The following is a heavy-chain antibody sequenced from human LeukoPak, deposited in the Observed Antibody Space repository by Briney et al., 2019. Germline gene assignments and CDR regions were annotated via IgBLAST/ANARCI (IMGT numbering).Heavy chain of an antibody. CDR2: INHSGST. D-gene: IGHD6-13*01. Sequence: SETLSLTCAVYGGSFSGYYWSWIRQPPGKGLEWIGEINHSGSTNYNPSLKSRVTISVDTSKNQFSLKLSSVTAADTAVYYCARGVEQQQLPFDYWGQGTLVTVSS. V-gene: IGHV4-34*01. J-gene: IGHJ4*02. CDR3: ARGVEQQQLPFDY. CDR1: GGSFSGYY.